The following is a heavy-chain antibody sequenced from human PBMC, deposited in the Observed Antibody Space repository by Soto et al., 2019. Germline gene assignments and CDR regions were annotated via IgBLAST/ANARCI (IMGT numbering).Heavy chain of an antibody. CDR1: GASISGYY. CDR2: IYATGTT. Sequence: SETLSLTCTVSGASISGYYWSWIRKSAGKGLEWIGRIYATGTTGYNPSLKSRVMMSVDTSKKQFSLKLRSVTAADTAVYYCVRDGTKTLRDWFDPWGQGISVTVSS. V-gene: IGHV4-4*07. J-gene: IGHJ5*02. CDR3: VRDGTKTLRDWFDP. D-gene: IGHD1-1*01.